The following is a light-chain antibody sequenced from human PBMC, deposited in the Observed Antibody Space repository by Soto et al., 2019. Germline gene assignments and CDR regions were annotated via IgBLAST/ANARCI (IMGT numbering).Light chain of an antibody. CDR2: EVS. CDR3: SSYSGSNTLDV. J-gene: IGLJ1*01. V-gene: IGLV2-14*01. Sequence: QSVLTQPASVSGSPGQSITISCTGTNSDVGGYNYVSWYQHHPGKAPQLVIYEVSDRPSGVSNRFSGSKSGNTASLTISGLQAEDEADYYCSSYSGSNTLDVFGTGTKLTVL. CDR1: NSDVGGYNY.